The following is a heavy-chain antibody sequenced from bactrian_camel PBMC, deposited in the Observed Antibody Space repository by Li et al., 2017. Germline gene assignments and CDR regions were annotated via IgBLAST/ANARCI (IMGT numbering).Heavy chain of an antibody. D-gene: IGHD6*01. J-gene: IGHJ6*01. V-gene: IGHV3S40*01. CDR1: GYTFTRYG. CDR3: AQEGNDGGWYLFYA. Sequence: DVQLVESGGGLVLPGGSLRLACAVSGYTFTRYGMDWVRQAPGKGLEWVSDAVKGRFTISRDNLKNTVYPQLNSLKTEDTAKYYCAQEGNDGGWYLFYAWGQGTQVTVS.